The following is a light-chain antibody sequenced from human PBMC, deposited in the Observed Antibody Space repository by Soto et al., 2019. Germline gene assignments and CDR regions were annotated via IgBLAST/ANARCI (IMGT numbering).Light chain of an antibody. CDR2: DAS. J-gene: IGKJ2*01. Sequence: EIVLTQSPATLSLSPGERATLSCRASQSVSSYLAWYQQKPGQAPRLLIYDASNRATGIPARFSGSGSRTDFTLTISSLEPEDCAVYYCQQRSNWPPYTFGQGTKLVIK. V-gene: IGKV3-11*01. CDR1: QSVSSY. CDR3: QQRSNWPPYT.